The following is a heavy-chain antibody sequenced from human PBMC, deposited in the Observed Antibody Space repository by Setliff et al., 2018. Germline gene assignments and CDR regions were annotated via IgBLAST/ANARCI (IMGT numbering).Heavy chain of an antibody. Sequence: GGSLRLSCAASGFTFSNYEMNWVRQAPGKGLEWVSYINSGGSLIYYADSVKVRFTISRDNAKSSLYLQMNSLRAEDTAVYYCARDLIRGAPNWFDPWGQGTLVTVSS. J-gene: IGHJ5*02. CDR1: GFTFSNYE. D-gene: IGHD3-10*01. V-gene: IGHV3-48*03. CDR3: ARDLIRGAPNWFDP. CDR2: INSGGSLI.